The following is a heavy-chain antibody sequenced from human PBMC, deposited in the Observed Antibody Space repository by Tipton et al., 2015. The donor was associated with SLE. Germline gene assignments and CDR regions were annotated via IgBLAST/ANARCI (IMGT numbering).Heavy chain of an antibody. CDR2: IYTSGKT. CDR3: ASGDGYDFGNGDYFDY. CDR1: GGSISSGSFH. J-gene: IGHJ4*02. D-gene: IGHD3/OR15-3a*01. V-gene: IGHV4-61*09. Sequence: TLSLTCTVSGGSISSGSFHWSWIRQPPGKGLEWVGYIYTSGKTDYNPSLKSLVTISVDTSKNQFSLKLNSVTAADTAIYYCASGDGYDFGNGDYFDYWGQGTLVTVSS.